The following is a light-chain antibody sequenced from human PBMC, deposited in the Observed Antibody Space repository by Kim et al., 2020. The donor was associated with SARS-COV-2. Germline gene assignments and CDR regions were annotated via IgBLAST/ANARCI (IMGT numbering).Light chain of an antibody. CDR3: QASDSNNRV. V-gene: IGLV6-57*02. Sequence: GKSVNISCTSSSGSIASNYVQWYQQRSGSAPSTVIYGDDQTPSGVAERVSGSIDTSSNSASLTIAGLKTEDEADYYCQASDSNNRVFGGGTQLTVL. CDR1: SGSIASNY. CDR2: GDD. J-gene: IGLJ3*02.